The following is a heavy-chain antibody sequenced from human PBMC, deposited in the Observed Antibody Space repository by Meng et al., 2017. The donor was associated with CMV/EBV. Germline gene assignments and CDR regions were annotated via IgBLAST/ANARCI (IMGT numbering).Heavy chain of an antibody. CDR1: GFTFSSYW. CDR2: IKQDGSEK. J-gene: IGHJ6*02. V-gene: IGHV3-7*01. Sequence: GSLKISCAASGFTFSSYWMSWVRQAPGKGLEWVANIKQDGSEKYYVDSVKGRFTISRDNAKNSLYLQMNSLRAEDTAVYYCARDKKTKYYYYGMDVWGQGTTVTVSS. CDR3: ARDKKTKYYYYGMDV. D-gene: IGHD2-8*01.